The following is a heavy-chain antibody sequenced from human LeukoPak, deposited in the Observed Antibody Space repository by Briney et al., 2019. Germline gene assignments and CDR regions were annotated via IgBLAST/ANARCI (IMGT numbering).Heavy chain of an antibody. D-gene: IGHD5-24*01. V-gene: IGHV3-48*03. J-gene: IGHJ4*02. CDR1: GFTFSSYE. Sequence: GGSLRLSCAASGFTFSSYEMNWFRQAPGKGLEWVSYISSSGSTIYYADSVKGRFTISRDNAKNSLYLQMNSLRAEDTAVYYCARDNAKRWLQSSIDYWGQGTLVTVSS. CDR3: ARDNAKRWLQSSIDY. CDR2: ISSSGSTI.